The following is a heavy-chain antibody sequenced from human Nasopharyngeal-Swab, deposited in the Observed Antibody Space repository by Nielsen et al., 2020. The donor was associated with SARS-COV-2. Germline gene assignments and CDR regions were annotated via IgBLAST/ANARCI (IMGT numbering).Heavy chain of an antibody. CDR2: IDTDRSTT. D-gene: IGHD2-21*01. Sequence: GGSLRLSCAASGFTFSRYWMHWVRQVPGKGLVWVSRIDTDRSTTDHADSVKGRFTISRDNAKNTLYLQMNNLRAEDTALYYCARDVAGADSAWGQGTLVTVSS. CDR1: GFTFSRYW. J-gene: IGHJ5*02. CDR3: ARDVAGADSA. V-gene: IGHV3-74*01.